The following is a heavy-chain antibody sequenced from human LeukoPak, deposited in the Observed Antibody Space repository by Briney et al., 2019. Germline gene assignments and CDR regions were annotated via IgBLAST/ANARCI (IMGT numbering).Heavy chain of an antibody. J-gene: IGHJ4*02. CDR3: ARELGEGGYENYYFDY. CDR1: GGTFSSYA. Sequence: SVKVSCKASGGTFSSYAISWVRQAPGQGLEWMGGIIPIFGTANYAQKFQGRVTITADESTSTAYMELSSLRSEDTAVYYCARELGEGGYENYYFDYWGQGTLVTVSS. V-gene: IGHV1-69*13. CDR2: IIPIFGTA. D-gene: IGHD5-12*01.